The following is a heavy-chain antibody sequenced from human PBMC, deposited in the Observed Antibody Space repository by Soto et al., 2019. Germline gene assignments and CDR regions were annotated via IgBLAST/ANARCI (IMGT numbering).Heavy chain of an antibody. J-gene: IGHJ4*01. Sequence: GGSLILSCAASGFPFSSYAMSWVRQTPGKGLDWVSSITGTGANTFYADSVKGRFTISRDNSKNMLFLQINSLRADDTAEYYCARGSRWTPFDYWGQGTLVTVSS. CDR2: ITGTGANT. CDR3: ARGSRWTPFDY. D-gene: IGHD1-1*01. V-gene: IGHV3-23*01. CDR1: GFPFSSYA.